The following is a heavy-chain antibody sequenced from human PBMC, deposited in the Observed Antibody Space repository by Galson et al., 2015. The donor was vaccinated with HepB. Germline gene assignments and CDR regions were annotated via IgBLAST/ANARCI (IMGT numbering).Heavy chain of an antibody. V-gene: IGHV1-2*06. CDR2: INPNTDNT. CDR3: ARGYTTRLSSYYSYYGVDV. Sequence: SVKVSCKASGYTLTAYYIHWVRRVPGRGLERMGRINPNTDNTDFAQKFQGRVAMTRATSINTAYMELSRLRSDDTAVYYCARGYTTRLSSYYSYYGVDVWGQGTTVTVSS. J-gene: IGHJ6*02. CDR1: GYTLTAYY. D-gene: IGHD2-2*02.